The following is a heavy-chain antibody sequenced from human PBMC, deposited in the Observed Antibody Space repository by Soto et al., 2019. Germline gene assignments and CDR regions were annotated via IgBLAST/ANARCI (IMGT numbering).Heavy chain of an antibody. V-gene: IGHV4-4*02. D-gene: IGHD6-6*01. CDR1: GGSISSRNW. J-gene: IGHJ6*02. CDR2: IYHSGST. CDR3: ARRATSSMAVMDV. Sequence: SETLSLTGAVSGGSISSRNWWSWVRQPPGKGLEWIGEIYHSGSTNYNPSLKSRVTISVDKSKNQFSLKLSSVTAADTAVYYCARRATSSMAVMDVWGQGSTVTVSS.